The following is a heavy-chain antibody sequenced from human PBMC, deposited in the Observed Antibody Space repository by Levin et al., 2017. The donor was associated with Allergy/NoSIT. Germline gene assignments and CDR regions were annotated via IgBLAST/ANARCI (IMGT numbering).Heavy chain of an antibody. D-gene: IGHD2-15*01. CDR3: ARGGSGTWGYSFDF. CDR1: GYTFTNYY. V-gene: IGHV1-46*01. CDR2: INPSGGTT. J-gene: IGHJ4*02. Sequence: ASVKVSCKASGYTFTNYYIHWVRQAPGQGLEWVGIINPSGGTTSYAQKFQGRVSMTRDTSTSTVYMDLSSLRSEDTAVYYCARGGSGTWGYSFDFWGQGTLVTVSS.